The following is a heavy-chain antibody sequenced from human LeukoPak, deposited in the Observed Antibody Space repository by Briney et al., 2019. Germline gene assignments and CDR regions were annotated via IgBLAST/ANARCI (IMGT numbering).Heavy chain of an antibody. CDR1: GVTFNNAW. V-gene: IGHV3-11*04. Sequence: GGSLRLSCAASGVTFNNAWVSWVRQAAGKGLEWVSYISSSGSTIYYADSVKGRFTISRDNAKNSLYLQMNSLRAEDTAVYYCASNWYAWGEFDPWGQGTLVTVSS. CDR2: ISSSGSTI. D-gene: IGHD1-1*01. J-gene: IGHJ5*02. CDR3: ASNWYAWGEFDP.